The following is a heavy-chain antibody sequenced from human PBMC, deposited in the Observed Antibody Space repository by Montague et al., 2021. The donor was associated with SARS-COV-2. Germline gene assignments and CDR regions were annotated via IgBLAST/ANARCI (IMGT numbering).Heavy chain of an antibody. Sequence: SVKVSCKASGYTFTHYDINLLRQAPGQGLEWMGWMNHNNDNRGYTQKFEGRVTMTRNTSISTAYMELSSLRSEDTAVYYCARAEYCSGGSCGYYYYGMDVWGQGTSVTVSS. J-gene: IGHJ6*02. D-gene: IGHD2-15*01. CDR1: GYTFTHYD. V-gene: IGHV1-8*01. CDR3: ARAEYCSGGSCGYYYYGMDV. CDR2: MNHNNDNR.